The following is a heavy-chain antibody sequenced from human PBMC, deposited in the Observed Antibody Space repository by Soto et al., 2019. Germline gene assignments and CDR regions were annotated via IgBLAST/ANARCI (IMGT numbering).Heavy chain of an antibody. V-gene: IGHV4-34*01. CDR2: INHSGST. CDR3: ARDAGWLGYYGMDV. CDR1: GGSFSGYY. D-gene: IGHD5-12*01. J-gene: IGHJ6*02. Sequence: PSETLSLTCAAYGGSFSGYYWSWIRQPPGKGLEWIGEINHSGSTNYNPSLKSRVTISVDTSKNQFSLKLSSVTAADTAVYYCARDAGWLGYYGMDVWGQGTTVTVSS.